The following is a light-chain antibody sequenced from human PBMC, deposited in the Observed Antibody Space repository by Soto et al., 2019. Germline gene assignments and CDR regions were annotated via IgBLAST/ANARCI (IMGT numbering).Light chain of an antibody. CDR1: QSVSSSY. J-gene: IGKJ5*01. V-gene: IGKV3-20*01. CDR2: GAS. CDR3: QQYLGSPFT. Sequence: EIVLTQSPGTLSLSPGERATLSCRASQSVSSSYLAWYQQKPGQAPRLLIYGASGRATGIPHRFSGSGSGTEFTFIISRLEPEDFTGYYWQQYLGSPFTYVQGTRLEI.